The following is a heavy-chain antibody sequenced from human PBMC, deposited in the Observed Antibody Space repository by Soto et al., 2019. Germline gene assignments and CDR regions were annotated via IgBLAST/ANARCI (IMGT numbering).Heavy chain of an antibody. CDR3: ARQKPYDFWSGYYYGMDV. J-gene: IGHJ6*02. V-gene: IGHV5-51*01. Sequence: GESLKISCKGSGYSFTSYWIGWVRQMPGKGLEWMGIIYPGDSDTRYSPSFQGQVTISADKSISTAYLQWSSLKASDTAMYYCARQKPYDFWSGYYYGMDVWGQGTTGTAP. D-gene: IGHD3-3*01. CDR2: IYPGDSDT. CDR1: GYSFTSYW.